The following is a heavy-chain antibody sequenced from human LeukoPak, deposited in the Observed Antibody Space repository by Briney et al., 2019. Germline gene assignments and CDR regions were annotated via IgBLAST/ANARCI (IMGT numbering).Heavy chain of an antibody. V-gene: IGHV4-34*01. Sequence: SETLSLTCAVYGGTFRGYYWSWIRQPPGKGLEWIGEIHYTGATNYKPSLKSRVTISGDPSKDQVSLRVYSVTAADTAVYYCARGVLGPYYFDLWGRGTLVTVSS. J-gene: IGHJ2*01. CDR1: GGTFRGYY. CDR2: IHYTGAT. D-gene: IGHD7-27*01. CDR3: ARGVLGPYYFDL.